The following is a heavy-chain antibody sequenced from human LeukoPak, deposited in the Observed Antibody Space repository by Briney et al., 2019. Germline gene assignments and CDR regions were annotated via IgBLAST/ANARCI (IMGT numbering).Heavy chain of an antibody. J-gene: IGHJ4*02. CDR3: ARGKAPYRLIVATITYFGY. Sequence: TGGSLRLSCAASGFTFSSYGMHWVRQAPGKGLEWVAFIRYDGSNKYYADSVKGRFTISRDNSKNTLYLQMNSLRAEDTAVYYCARGKAPYRLIVATITYFGYWGQGTLVTVSS. D-gene: IGHD5-12*01. CDR2: IRYDGSNK. CDR1: GFTFSSYG. V-gene: IGHV3-30*02.